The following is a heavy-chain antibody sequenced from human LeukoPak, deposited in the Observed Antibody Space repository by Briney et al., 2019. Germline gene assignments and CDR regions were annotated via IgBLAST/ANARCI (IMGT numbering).Heavy chain of an antibody. CDR2: IKQDGSEK. D-gene: IGHD3-10*01. V-gene: IGHV3-7*01. CDR3: AKDLSYYGSGSYYNVGDY. Sequence: PGGSLRLSCAASGFTFSSYWMSWVRQAPGKGLEWVANIKQDGSEKYYVDSVKGRFTISRDNPKNTLYLQMNSLRAEDTAVYYCAKDLSYYGSGSYYNVGDYWGQGTLVTVSS. CDR1: GFTFSSYW. J-gene: IGHJ4*02.